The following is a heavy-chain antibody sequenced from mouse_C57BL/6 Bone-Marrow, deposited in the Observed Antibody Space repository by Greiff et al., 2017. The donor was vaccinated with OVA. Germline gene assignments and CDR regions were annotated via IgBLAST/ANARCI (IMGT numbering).Heavy chain of an antibody. CDR2: INPGSGGT. CDR3: ARGGLTVVDYAMDY. Sequence: QVQLKESGAELVRPGTSVKVSCKASGYAFTNYLIEWVKQRPGQGLECIGVINPGSGGTNYNEKFKGKATLTADKSSSTAYMQVSSLTSEDSAVYFCARGGLTVVDYAMDYWGQGTSVTVSS. V-gene: IGHV1-54*01. CDR1: GYAFTNYL. D-gene: IGHD1-1*01. J-gene: IGHJ4*01.